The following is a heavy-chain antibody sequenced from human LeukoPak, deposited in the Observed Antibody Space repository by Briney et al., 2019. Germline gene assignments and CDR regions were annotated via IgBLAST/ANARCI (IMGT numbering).Heavy chain of an antibody. V-gene: IGHV4-59*01. Sequence: SETLSLTCTVSGDSISSYYWSWIRQPPGKGLEWIGYIYYSGTTNYNPSLKSRVTISVDTSKNQFSLKLSTVTAADTAIYYCTRGTTVVTQRFEYGGQGTLVTVSS. J-gene: IGHJ4*02. CDR2: IYYSGTT. CDR1: GDSISSYY. CDR3: TRGTTVVTQRFEY. D-gene: IGHD4-23*01.